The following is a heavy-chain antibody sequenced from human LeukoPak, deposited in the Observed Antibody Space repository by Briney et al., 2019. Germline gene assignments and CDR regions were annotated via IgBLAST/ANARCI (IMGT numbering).Heavy chain of an antibody. J-gene: IGHJ1*01. CDR3: GRAFPPLRTSSAGDL. Sequence: GGSLRLSCSASGFSFSDYDMNWVRQAPGKGLEWVSAISGRSNGESVKGRFTISRDNAKNSLYLQLDSRGVEDTAVYYCGRAFPPLRTSSAGDLWGQGTLVTVSS. V-gene: IGHV3-69-1*02. CDR2: ISGRS. D-gene: IGHD3-16*01. CDR1: GFSFSDYD.